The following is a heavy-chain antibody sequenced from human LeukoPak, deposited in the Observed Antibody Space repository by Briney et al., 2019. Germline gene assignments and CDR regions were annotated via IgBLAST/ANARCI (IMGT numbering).Heavy chain of an antibody. D-gene: IGHD1-26*01. Sequence: GGSLRLSCTASGFTFSDFHMSWIRQAPGKGLEWVSHISGSGYAIHHPGSVKGRFTISRDNAKNSLYLQMNSLRVEDPAGYYCARLSGTYSRGGDHWGQGTLVTVSS. CDR2: ISGSGYAI. J-gene: IGHJ4*02. CDR1: GFTFSDFH. V-gene: IGHV3-11*01. CDR3: ARLSGTYSRGGDH.